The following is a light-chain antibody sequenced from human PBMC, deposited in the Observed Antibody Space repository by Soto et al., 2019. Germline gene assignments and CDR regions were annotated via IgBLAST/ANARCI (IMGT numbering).Light chain of an antibody. CDR2: GAS. CDR1: QSVSSSS. Sequence: PGERVTLSCRASQSVSSSSLTWYKKKPGQAPRLLMYGASTRATGIPARFSGSGSGTDFTLTISSLQPEDIATYYCQQYDNLPRYTFGQGTRLEI. J-gene: IGKJ2*01. V-gene: IGKV3D-7*01. CDR3: QQYDNLPRYT.